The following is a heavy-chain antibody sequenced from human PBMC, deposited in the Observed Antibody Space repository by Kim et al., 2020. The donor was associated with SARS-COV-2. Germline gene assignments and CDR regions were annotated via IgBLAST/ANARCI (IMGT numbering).Heavy chain of an antibody. V-gene: IGHV3-11*04. CDR2: ISHTSRTI. CDR3: VGRLWDGRGDPRFDS. Sequence: GGSLRLSCAASGLSFSDYYMNWIRQAPGKGLEWLAYISHTSRTIYYADSVRGRFTISRDNARNSVFLAMRSLRIEDTAIYYCVGRLWDGRGDPRFDSWG. D-gene: IGHD1-26*01. J-gene: IGHJ4*01. CDR1: GLSFSDYY.